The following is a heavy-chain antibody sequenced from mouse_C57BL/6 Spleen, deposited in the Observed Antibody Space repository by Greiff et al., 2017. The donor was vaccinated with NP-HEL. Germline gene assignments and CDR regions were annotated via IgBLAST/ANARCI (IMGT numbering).Heavy chain of an antibody. J-gene: IGHJ1*03. V-gene: IGHV1-72*01. Sequence: QVHVKQSGAELVKPGASVKLSCKASGYTFTSYWMHWVKQRPGRGLEWIGRIDPNSGGTKYNEKFKSKATLTVDKPSSTAYMQLSSLTSEDSAVYYCAREGGVYYGSSYEGYFDVWGTGTTVTVSS. D-gene: IGHD1-1*01. CDR1: GYTFTSYW. CDR2: IDPNSGGT. CDR3: AREGGVYYGSSYEGYFDV.